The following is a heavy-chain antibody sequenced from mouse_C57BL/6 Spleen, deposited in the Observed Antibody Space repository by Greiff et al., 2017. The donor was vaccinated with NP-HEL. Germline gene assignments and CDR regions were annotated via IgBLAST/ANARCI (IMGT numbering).Heavy chain of an antibody. J-gene: IGHJ2*01. CDR2: IYPGSGST. Sequence: VQLQQPGAELVKPGASVKMSCKASGYTFTSYWITWVKQRPGQGLEWIGDIYPGSGSTNYNEKFKSKATLTVDTSSSTAYMQLSSLTSEDSAVYYCARSIYYYGSSYGGNFDYWGQGTTLTVSS. CDR3: ARSIYYYGSSYGGNFDY. V-gene: IGHV1-55*01. D-gene: IGHD1-1*01. CDR1: GYTFTSYW.